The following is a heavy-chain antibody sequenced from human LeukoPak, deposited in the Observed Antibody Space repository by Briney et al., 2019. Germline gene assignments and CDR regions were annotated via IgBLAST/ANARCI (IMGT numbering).Heavy chain of an antibody. V-gene: IGHV4-59*01. CDR2: IYYSGST. CDR1: GGSISSYY. D-gene: IGHD3-10*01. CDR3: ARAPSAIGGAFDI. J-gene: IGHJ3*02. Sequence: SETLSLTCTVSGGSISSYYWSWIRQPPGKGLEWIGYIYYSGSTNYKPSLKSRVAISVDTSKNQFSLKLSSVTAADTAVYYCARAPSAIGGAFDIWGQGTMVTVSS.